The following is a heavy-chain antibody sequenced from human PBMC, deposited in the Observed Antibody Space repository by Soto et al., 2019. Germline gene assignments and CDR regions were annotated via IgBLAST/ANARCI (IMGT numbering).Heavy chain of an antibody. CDR2: ISSSSSYI. CDR1: GFTFSSYS. D-gene: IGHD2-15*01. V-gene: IGHV3-21*01. CDR3: ARDYTGYCSGGSCSCPFDY. J-gene: IGHJ4*02. Sequence: PGGSLRLSCAASGFTFSSYSMNWVRQAPGKGLEWVSSISSSSSYIYYADSVKGRFTISRDSAKNSLYLQMNSLRAEDTAVYYCARDYTGYCSGGSCSCPFDYWGQGTLVTVSS.